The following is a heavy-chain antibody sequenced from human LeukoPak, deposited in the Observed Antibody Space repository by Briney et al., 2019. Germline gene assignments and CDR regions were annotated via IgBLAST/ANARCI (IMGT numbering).Heavy chain of an antibody. CDR1: GFTFSVYT. CDR3: GRVCTYCPAPYCYFDL. Sequence: GGSLRLSCAASGFTFSVYTMNWVRQAPGKGLEWVSSISSNTNNINYADSVKGRFTISRDNAKSSLYLQMNSLRADDTAVYFCGRVCTYCPAPYCYFDLWGRGTLVTVSS. J-gene: IGHJ2*01. D-gene: IGHD1-26*01. V-gene: IGHV3-21*01. CDR2: ISSNTNNI.